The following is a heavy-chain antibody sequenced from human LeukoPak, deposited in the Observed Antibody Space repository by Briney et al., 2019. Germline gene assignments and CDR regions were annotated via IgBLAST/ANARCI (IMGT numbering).Heavy chain of an antibody. D-gene: IGHD6-13*01. J-gene: IGHJ4*02. CDR1: GGTFSSYA. Sequence: GASVKVSCKASGGTFSSYAISWVRQAPGQGLERMGGIIPIFGTANYAQKFQGRVTITADESTSTAYMELSSLRSEDTAVYYCARDSQQLAYYFDYWGQGTLVTVSS. V-gene: IGHV1-69*13. CDR2: IIPIFGTA. CDR3: ARDSQQLAYYFDY.